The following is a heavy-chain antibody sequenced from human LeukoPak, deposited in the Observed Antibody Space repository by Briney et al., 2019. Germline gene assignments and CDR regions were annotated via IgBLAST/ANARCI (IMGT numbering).Heavy chain of an antibody. CDR1: GGSISSGSYY. J-gene: IGHJ2*01. Sequence: PSETLSLTCTVSGGSISSGSYYWSWIRQPAGKGLEWIGRIYTSGGTNYNPSLKSRVTISVDTSKNQFSLKLSSVTAADTAVYYCAREGYYDSTPGYFDLWGRGTLVTVSS. CDR3: AREGYYDSTPGYFDL. V-gene: IGHV4-61*02. CDR2: IYTSGGT. D-gene: IGHD3-22*01.